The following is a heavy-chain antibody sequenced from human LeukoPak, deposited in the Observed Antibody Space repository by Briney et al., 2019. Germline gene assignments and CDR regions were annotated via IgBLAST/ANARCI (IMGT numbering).Heavy chain of an antibody. CDR2: INAGNGNT. V-gene: IGHV1-3*01. D-gene: IGHD3-9*01. CDR1: GYTFTSYG. CDR3: ARDQRNDILTGPGNWFDP. Sequence: GASVKVSCKASGYTFTSYGISWVRQAPGQGLEWMGWINAGNGNTKYSQKFQGRVTITRDTSASTAYMELSSLRSEDTAVYYCARDQRNDILTGPGNWFDPWGQGTLVTVSS. J-gene: IGHJ5*02.